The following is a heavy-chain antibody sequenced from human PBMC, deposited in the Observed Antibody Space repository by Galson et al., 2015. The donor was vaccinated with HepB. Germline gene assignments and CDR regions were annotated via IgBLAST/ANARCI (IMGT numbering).Heavy chain of an antibody. J-gene: IGHJ6*02. CDR1: GGTFSSYA. D-gene: IGHD3-10*01. V-gene: IGHV1-69*13. Sequence: SVKVSCKASGGTFSSYAISWVRQAPGQGLEWMGGIIPIFGTANYAQKFQGRVTITADESTSTAYMELSSLRSEDTAVYYCARVRYYGSGNRPQRRSYYYYGMDVWGQGTTVTVSS. CDR2: IIPIFGTA. CDR3: ARVRYYGSGNRPQRRSYYYYGMDV.